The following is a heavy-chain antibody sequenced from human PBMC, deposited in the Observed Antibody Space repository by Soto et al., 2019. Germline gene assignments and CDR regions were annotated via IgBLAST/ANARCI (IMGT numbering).Heavy chain of an antibody. V-gene: IGHV3-33*01. J-gene: IGHJ4*02. Sequence: VQLVESGGGVVQPGRSLRLSCAASGFTFSSYGMHWVRQAPGKGLEWVAVIWYDGSNKYYADSVKGRFTISRDNSKNTLYLQMNSLRAEDTAVYYCARGTLLYYFDYWGQGTLVTVSS. CDR1: GFTFSSYG. D-gene: IGHD2-15*01. CDR3: ARGTLLYYFDY. CDR2: IWYDGSNK.